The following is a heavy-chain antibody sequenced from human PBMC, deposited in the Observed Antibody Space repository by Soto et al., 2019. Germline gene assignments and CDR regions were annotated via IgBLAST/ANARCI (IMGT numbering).Heavy chain of an antibody. CDR1: GFTFSSYG. CDR2: ISYDGSNK. J-gene: IGHJ4*02. CDR3: AKNGGYVEY. D-gene: IGHD2-8*01. Sequence: QVQLVESGGGVVQPGRSLRLSCAASGFTFSSYGMHWVRQAPGKGLEWVAVISYDGSNKYYADHVKGRFTISRDNSKNPLYLEMNSLRAEDTGVYYCAKNGGYVEYWGQGTLVTLSS. V-gene: IGHV3-30*18.